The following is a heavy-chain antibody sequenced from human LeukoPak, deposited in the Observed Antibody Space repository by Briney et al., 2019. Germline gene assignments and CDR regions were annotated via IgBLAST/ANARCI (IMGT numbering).Heavy chain of an antibody. CDR1: GFTFSSYG. CDR2: ISYDGSNK. V-gene: IGHV3-30*03. D-gene: IGHD3-3*01. J-gene: IGHJ3*02. Sequence: PGGSLRLSCAASGFTFSSYGMHWVRQAPGKGLEWVAVISYDGSNKYYADSVKGRFTISRDNSKNTLYLQMNSLRAEDTAVYYCASTIFGVVKGDDAFDIWGQGTMVTVSS. CDR3: ASTIFGVVKGDDAFDI.